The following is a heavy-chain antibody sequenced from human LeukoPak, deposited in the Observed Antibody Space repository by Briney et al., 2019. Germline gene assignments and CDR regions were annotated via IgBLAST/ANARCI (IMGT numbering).Heavy chain of an antibody. D-gene: IGHD1-1*01. J-gene: IGHJ4*02. V-gene: IGHV3-30*03. CDR1: GFTFSNFG. CDR3: ARMCLEPPGYFDY. CDR2: ISYDGSNK. Sequence: GGSLRLSCAASGFTFSNFGMHWVRQAPGKGLEWVAVISYDGSNKYYADSVKGRFTISRDNSKNTLYLQMNSLRAEDTAEYYCARMCLEPPGYFDYWGQGTLVTVSS.